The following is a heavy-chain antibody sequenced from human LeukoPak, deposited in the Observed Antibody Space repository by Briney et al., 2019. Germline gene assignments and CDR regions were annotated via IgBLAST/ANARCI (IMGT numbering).Heavy chain of an antibody. CDR2: ISYSGSP. CDR1: GGSISTYY. D-gene: IGHD3-10*01. V-gene: IGHV4-59*01. J-gene: IGHJ4*02. CDR3: ARDSSVRGVADC. Sequence: PSETLSLTCTVSGGSISTYYWSWIRQPPGKALEWIGYISYSGSPNYNPSLKSRVTISVDTSKNQFSLRLNSVTAADTAVYYCARDSSVRGVADCWGQGTLVTVTS.